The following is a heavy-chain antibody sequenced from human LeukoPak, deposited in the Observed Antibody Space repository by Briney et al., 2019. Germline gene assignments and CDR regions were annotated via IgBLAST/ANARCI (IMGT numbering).Heavy chain of an antibody. D-gene: IGHD1-26*01. Sequence: SGGSLRLSCAASGFTFSSYGMHWVRQAPGKGLEWVAVIWYDGSNKYYADSVKGRFTISRDNSKNTLYLQMNSLRAEDTAVYYCAREADGGSYSQYYYYMDVWGKGTTVTVSS. J-gene: IGHJ6*03. CDR3: AREADGGSYSQYYYYMDV. V-gene: IGHV3-33*08. CDR2: IWYDGSNK. CDR1: GFTFSSYG.